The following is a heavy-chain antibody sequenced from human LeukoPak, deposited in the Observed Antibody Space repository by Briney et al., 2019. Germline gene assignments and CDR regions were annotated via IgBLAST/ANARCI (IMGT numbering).Heavy chain of an antibody. CDR1: GFTFSSYS. CDR3: ARSGMITFGGVINDY. CDR2: ISSSSSTI. V-gene: IGHV3-48*01. Sequence: GGSLRLSCAASGFTFSSYSMNWVRQAPGKGLEWVSYISSSSSTIYYADSVKGRFTISRDNAKNSLYLQMNSPRAEDTAVYYCARSGMITFGGVINDYWGQGTLVTVSS. D-gene: IGHD3-16*01. J-gene: IGHJ4*02.